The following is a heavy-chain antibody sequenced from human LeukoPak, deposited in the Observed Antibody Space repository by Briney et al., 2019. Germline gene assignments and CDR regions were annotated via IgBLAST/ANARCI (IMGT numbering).Heavy chain of an antibody. V-gene: IGHV3-33*03. CDR3: ARGSGSYLDY. J-gene: IGHJ4*02. D-gene: IGHD1-26*01. CDR1: GFTFSSYG. Sequence: GSLRLSCAVSGFTFSSYGMHWVRQAPGKGLEWVAVIWYDGSKIYYADSVKGRFTISRDNAKNSLYLQMNSLRAEDTALYYCARGSGSYLDYWGQGTLVTVSS. CDR2: IWYDGSKI.